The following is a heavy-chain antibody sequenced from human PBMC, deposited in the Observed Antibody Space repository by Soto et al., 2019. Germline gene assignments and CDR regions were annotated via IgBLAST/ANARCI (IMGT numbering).Heavy chain of an antibody. CDR2: ISYDGSNK. CDR1: GFTFSSYG. Sequence: QVQLVESGGGVVQPGRSLRLSCAASGFTFSSYGMHWVRQAPGKGLEWVAVISYDGSNKYYADSVKGRFTISRDNSKNTLYLQMNSLRAEDTAVYYCAKDLDDYGDYPSGAFDIWGQGTMVTVSS. V-gene: IGHV3-30*18. CDR3: AKDLDDYGDYPSGAFDI. D-gene: IGHD4-17*01. J-gene: IGHJ3*02.